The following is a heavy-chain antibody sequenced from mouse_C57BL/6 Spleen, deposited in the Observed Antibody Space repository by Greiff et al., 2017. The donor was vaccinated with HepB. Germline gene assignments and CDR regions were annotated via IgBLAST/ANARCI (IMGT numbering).Heavy chain of an antibody. V-gene: IGHV3-6*01. Sequence: EVQLQQSGPGPVKPSQSLSLTCSVTGYSITSGYYWNWIRQFPGNKLEWMGYISYDGSNNYNPSLKNRISITRDTSKNQFFLKLNSVTTEDTATYYCASYLGDVERGATDYWGQGTSVTVSS. D-gene: IGHD3-1*01. CDR2: ISYDGSN. J-gene: IGHJ4*01. CDR1: GYSITSGYY. CDR3: ASYLGDVERGATDY.